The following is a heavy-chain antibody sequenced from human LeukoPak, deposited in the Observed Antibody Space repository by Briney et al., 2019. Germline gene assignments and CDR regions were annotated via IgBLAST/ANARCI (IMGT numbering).Heavy chain of an antibody. Sequence: SETLSLTCTVSGGSISNSYWTWIRQPPGKGLEWIGYIYNSGSTNYGPSLKSRVTISLDTSKNQISLRLNSVTAADTAIYYCARQLYPGLPVGASWGQGTLVSVSS. V-gene: IGHV4-59*08. CDR3: ARQLYPGLPVGAS. CDR1: GGSISNSY. CDR2: IYNSGST. J-gene: IGHJ4*02. D-gene: IGHD3/OR15-3a*01.